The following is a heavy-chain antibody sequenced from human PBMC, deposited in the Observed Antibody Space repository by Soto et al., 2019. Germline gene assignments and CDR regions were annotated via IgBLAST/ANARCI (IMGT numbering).Heavy chain of an antibody. J-gene: IGHJ6*02. CDR1: GFTFSSYD. Sequence: GGSLRLSCAASGFTFSSYDMHWVRQATGKGLEWVSAIGTAGDTYYPGSVKGRFTISRENAKNSLYLQMNSLRAEDTAVYYCARGGGYRVLYYYYGMDVWGQGTTVTVSS. V-gene: IGHV3-13*01. CDR2: IGTAGDT. D-gene: IGHD1-26*01. CDR3: ARGGGYRVLYYYYGMDV.